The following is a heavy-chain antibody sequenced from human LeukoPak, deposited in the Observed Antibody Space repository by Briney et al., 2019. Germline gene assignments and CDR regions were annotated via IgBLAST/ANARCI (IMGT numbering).Heavy chain of an antibody. CDR3: ARISSYYDSSGEFDY. CDR2: INAGNGNT. J-gene: IGHJ4*02. Sequence: INAGNGNTKYSQKFQGRVTITRDTSASTAYMELSSLRSEDTAVYYCARISSYYDSSGEFDYWGQGTLVTVSS. V-gene: IGHV1-3*01. D-gene: IGHD3-22*01.